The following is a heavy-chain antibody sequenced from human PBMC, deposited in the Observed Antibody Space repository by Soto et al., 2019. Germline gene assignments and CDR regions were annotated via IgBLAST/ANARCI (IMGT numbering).Heavy chain of an antibody. CDR3: AREGGLRFGMDV. J-gene: IGHJ6*02. Sequence: PSETLSLTCTVSGSSISSGGYYWSWIRQHPGKGLEWIGYIYYSGSTYYNPSLKSRVTISVDTSKNQFSLKLSSVTAADTAVYYCAREGGLRFGMDVWGQGTTVTVSS. D-gene: IGHD3-16*01. V-gene: IGHV4-31*03. CDR1: GSSISSGGYY. CDR2: IYYSGST.